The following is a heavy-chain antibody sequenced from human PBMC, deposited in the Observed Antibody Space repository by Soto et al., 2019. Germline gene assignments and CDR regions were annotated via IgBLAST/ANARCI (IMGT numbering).Heavy chain of an antibody. Sequence: QVQLQQWGAGLLKPSETLSLTCAVYGGSFSGYYWSWIRQPPGKGLEWIGEINHSGSTNYNPSLKSRVTISVDTSKNHFSLKLSSVTAADTAVYYCARGTIVVVPATLRYYYYYGMDVWGQGTTVTVSS. CDR3: ARGTIVVVPATLRYYYYYGMDV. V-gene: IGHV4-34*01. J-gene: IGHJ6*02. CDR2: INHSGST. CDR1: GGSFSGYY. D-gene: IGHD2-2*01.